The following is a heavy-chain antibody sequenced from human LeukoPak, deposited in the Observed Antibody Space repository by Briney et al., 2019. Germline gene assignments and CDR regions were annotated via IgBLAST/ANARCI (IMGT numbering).Heavy chain of an antibody. CDR1: GGSISSSNYY. V-gene: IGHV4-39*01. CDR3: ARPAGDSSYYFDY. CDR2: IYYSGST. J-gene: IGHJ4*02. Sequence: PSETLSLTCTVSGGSISSSNYYWGWLRQPPGKGLEWIGSIYYSGSTYYNPSLKSRVTISVDTSKNQFSLKLSSVTAADTAVYYCARPAGDSSYYFDYWGQGTLVTVSS. D-gene: IGHD4-17*01.